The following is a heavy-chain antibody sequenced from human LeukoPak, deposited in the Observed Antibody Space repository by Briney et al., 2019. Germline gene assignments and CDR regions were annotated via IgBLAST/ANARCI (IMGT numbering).Heavy chain of an antibody. CDR2: ISYDGSNK. CDR3: AKDHERGTARTLGY. V-gene: IGHV3-30*18. CDR1: GFTFSSYG. J-gene: IGHJ4*02. D-gene: IGHD5-18*01. Sequence: GGSLRLSCAASGFTFSSYGMHWVRQAPGKGLEWVAVISYDGSNKYYADSVKGRFTISRDNSKNTLYLQMNSLRAEDTAVYYCAKDHERGTARTLGYWGQGTLVTVSS.